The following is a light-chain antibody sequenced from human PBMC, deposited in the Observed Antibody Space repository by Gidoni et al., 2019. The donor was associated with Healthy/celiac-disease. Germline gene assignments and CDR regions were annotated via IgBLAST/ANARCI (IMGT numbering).Light chain of an antibody. J-gene: IGKJ1*01. Sequence: DIQMSQSPSNLSASVGDRVTITCRASQSISSWLAWYQQKPRKAPKLLIYKASSLESGVPSRFIGSGSVTEFTLTISSLQPDDFATYYCQQYNSYSTFGQGTKVEIK. CDR2: KAS. V-gene: IGKV1-5*03. CDR1: QSISSW. CDR3: QQYNSYST.